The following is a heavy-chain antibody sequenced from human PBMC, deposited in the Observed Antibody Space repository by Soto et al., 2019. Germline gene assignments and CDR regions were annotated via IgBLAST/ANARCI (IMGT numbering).Heavy chain of an antibody. CDR3: ARGHSTDCSNGVCSFFYNHEMDV. Sequence: ASVKVSCKASGYSFTDYHIHWVRQAPGQGLEWLGRINPKSGGASTAQKFQGWVTMARDRSISTVYMELTRLRSDDTAVYFCARGHSTDCSNGVCSFFYNHEMDVWGQGTTVTVSS. V-gene: IGHV1-2*04. D-gene: IGHD2-8*01. CDR2: INPKSGGA. CDR1: GYSFTDYH. J-gene: IGHJ6*02.